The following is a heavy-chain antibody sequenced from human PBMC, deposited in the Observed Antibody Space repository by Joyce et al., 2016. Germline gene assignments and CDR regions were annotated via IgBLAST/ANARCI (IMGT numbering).Heavy chain of an antibody. CDR3: TTDSEVFGVVTDF. CDR2: IKSRTDNVTT. V-gene: IGHV3-15*01. Sequence: EVQLVDSGGGLVKPGGSLTLSCAAVGFTLRNAYMTWVRQSPGKGLEWVGRIKSRTDNVTTDYAAPLKGRFIISRDDLRNMLYLQMNRLRTEDTAIYYCTTDSEVFGVVTDFWGPGTLVTVSS. CDR1: GFTLRNAY. D-gene: IGHD3-3*01. J-gene: IGHJ4*02.